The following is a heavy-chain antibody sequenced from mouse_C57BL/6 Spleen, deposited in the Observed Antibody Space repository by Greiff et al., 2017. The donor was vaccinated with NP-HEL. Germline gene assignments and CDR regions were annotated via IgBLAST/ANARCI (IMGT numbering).Heavy chain of an antibody. V-gene: IGHV5-6*01. D-gene: IGHD1-1*01. CDR1: GFTFSSYG. J-gene: IGHJ2*01. CDR3: ARRITTVDLFDY. CDR2: ISSGGSYT. Sequence: EVQLVESGGDLVKPGGSLKLSCAASGFTFSSYGMSWVRQTPDKRLEWVATISSGGSYTYYPDSVKGRFTISRDNAKNTLYLQMSSLKSEDTAMYYCARRITTVDLFDYWGQGTTLTVSS.